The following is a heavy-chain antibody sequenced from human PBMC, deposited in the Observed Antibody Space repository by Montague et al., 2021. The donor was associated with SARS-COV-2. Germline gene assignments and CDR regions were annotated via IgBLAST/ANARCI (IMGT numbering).Heavy chain of an antibody. D-gene: IGHD6-19*01. CDR3: ARGNRIAVAGTDFDY. CDR1: GGSISTSPYS. J-gene: IGHJ4*02. Sequence: SETLSLTCTVSGGSISTSPYSWGWIRQPPGKGLEWIGSIYYSGSTCYNPSLKSRVAISIDTSENQFSLKLSSVTAADTAVYYCARGNRIAVAGTDFDYWGQGTLVTVSS. V-gene: IGHV4-39*07. CDR2: IYYSGST.